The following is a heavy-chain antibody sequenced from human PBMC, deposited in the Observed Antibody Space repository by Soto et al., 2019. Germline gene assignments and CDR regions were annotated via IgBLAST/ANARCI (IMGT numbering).Heavy chain of an antibody. CDR1: GYPFTSYY. Sequence: QVHLVQSGAEVKMPGASVTVSCKASGYPFTSYYVHWVRQAPGQGLEWMGLINPSTGATGYAQKFQGRVTMTRDMSTTTVYMELRGLGFEDTAVYYCARADDYIWGTYRQLVYWGQGALVTVSS. CDR2: INPSTGAT. V-gene: IGHV1-46*03. CDR3: ARADDYIWGTYRQLVY. D-gene: IGHD3-16*02. J-gene: IGHJ4*02.